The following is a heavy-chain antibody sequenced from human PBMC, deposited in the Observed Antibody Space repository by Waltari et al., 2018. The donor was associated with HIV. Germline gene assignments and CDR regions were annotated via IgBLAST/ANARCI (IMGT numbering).Heavy chain of an antibody. CDR1: GGSLSDYY. J-gene: IGHJ4*02. CDR2: INHSGTS. Sequence: QVELQQWGAGLLKPSETLSLTCAVYGGSLSDYYWTWIRQPPGKGLVWIGEINHSGTSHYTPAVKSRVTISSDTSATTSYMGLSALRLDDTAVYYCARGATARRATTSSGLWAHWGQGTPVTVST. CDR3: ARGATARRATTSSGLWAH. D-gene: IGHD1-26*01. V-gene: IGHV4-34*01.